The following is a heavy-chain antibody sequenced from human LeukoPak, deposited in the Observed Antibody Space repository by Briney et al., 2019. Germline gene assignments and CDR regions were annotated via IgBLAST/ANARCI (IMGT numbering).Heavy chain of an antibody. Sequence: PSETLSLTCTVSGGSISSYYWSWIRQPPGKGLEWIGYIYYSGSTNYNPSLKSRVTISVDTSKNQFSPKLSSVTAADTAVYYCARGYYYGMDVWGQGTTVTVSS. CDR2: IYYSGST. CDR3: ARGYYYGMDV. J-gene: IGHJ6*02. CDR1: GGSISSYY. V-gene: IGHV4-59*08.